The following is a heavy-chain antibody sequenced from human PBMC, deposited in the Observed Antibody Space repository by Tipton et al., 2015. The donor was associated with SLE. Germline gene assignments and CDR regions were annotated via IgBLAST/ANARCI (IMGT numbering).Heavy chain of an antibody. CDR1: GGSFSGYY. CDR3: ARLGMGYDFWSGYYRLPHFDY. J-gene: IGHJ4*02. D-gene: IGHD3-3*01. V-gene: IGHV4-34*01. Sequence: TLSLTCTVSGGSFSGYYWSWIRQPPGKGLEWIGEINHSGSTNYNPSLKSRVTISVDTSKNQFSLKLSSVTAADTAVYYCARLGMGYDFWSGYYRLPHFDYWGQGTLVTVSS. CDR2: INHSGST.